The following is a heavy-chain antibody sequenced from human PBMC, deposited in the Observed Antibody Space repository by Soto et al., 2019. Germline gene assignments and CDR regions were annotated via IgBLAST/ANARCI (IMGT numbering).Heavy chain of an antibody. J-gene: IGHJ3*01. CDR3: ARAWNTPYYYGSGAPPGV. CDR2: ITHSGST. D-gene: IGHD3-10*01. CDR1: ARSFRSWS. Sequence: PSDTLSLTCAPHARSFRSWSWRWIRQPPEKGLKWIGEITHSGSTNSKPPLKSRVTLSVDTSKNQFSLKLSSVTAADTAVYYCARAWNTPYYYGSGAPPGVWGQGT. V-gene: IGHV4-34*01.